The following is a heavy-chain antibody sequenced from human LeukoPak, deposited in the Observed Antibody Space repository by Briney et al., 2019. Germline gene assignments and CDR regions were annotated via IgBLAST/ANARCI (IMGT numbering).Heavy chain of an antibody. D-gene: IGHD3-22*01. CDR3: ARRYYDIREDWFDP. Sequence: ASVKVSCKASGYTFTSYGISWVRQAPGQGLEWMGWMSAYNGNTNYAHNLHARVTMTTDTSTSTAYMELRSLRSDDTAVYYCARRYYDIREDWFDPWGQGTLVTVSS. J-gene: IGHJ5*02. CDR1: GYTFTSYG. CDR2: MSAYNGNT. V-gene: IGHV1-18*01.